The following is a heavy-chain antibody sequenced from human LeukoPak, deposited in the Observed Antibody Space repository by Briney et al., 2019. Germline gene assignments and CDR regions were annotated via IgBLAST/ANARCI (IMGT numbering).Heavy chain of an antibody. J-gene: IGHJ4*02. CDR1: GYSFSNYW. CDR3: ARRTGQQPPAY. CDR2: IYPGDSDT. V-gene: IGHV5-51*01. Sequence: GEALQISFQGSGYSFSNYWIGWVRPMPGKGLGWMGIIYPGDSDTRYSPSFQGQVAISADKSISTAYLQWSSLKASDTAMYYCARRTGQQPPAYWGQGTLVTVSS. D-gene: IGHD6-13*01.